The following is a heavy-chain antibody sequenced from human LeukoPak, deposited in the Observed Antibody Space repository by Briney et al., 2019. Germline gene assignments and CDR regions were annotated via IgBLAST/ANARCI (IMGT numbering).Heavy chain of an antibody. J-gene: IGHJ3*02. CDR1: DYTLTTFW. CDR2: FDPSNSYT. D-gene: IGHD4-17*01. CDR3: ARSSTVTIRSGAFDI. V-gene: IGHV5-10-1*01. Sequence: GESLKISCQGSDYTLTTFWINWVRQMPGKGLEWVVRFDPSNSYTNYSPSFQGHVTISVDKSINTAYLHWSGLKASDTAMYYCARSSTVTIRSGAFDIWGQGTMVTVSS.